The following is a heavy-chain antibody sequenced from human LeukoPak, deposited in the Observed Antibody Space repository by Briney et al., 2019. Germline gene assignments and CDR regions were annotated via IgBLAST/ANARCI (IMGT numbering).Heavy chain of an antibody. J-gene: IGHJ6*02. CDR2: INWNGGST. CDR3: ARHDYGDPNYYYYYGMDV. D-gene: IGHD4-17*01. CDR1: GFTFDDYG. V-gene: IGHV3-20*01. Sequence: SGGSLRLSCAASGFTFDDYGMSWVRQAPGKGLEWVSGINWNGGSTGYADSVKGRFTISRDNAKNSLYLQMNSLRAEDTALYHCARHDYGDPNYYYYYGMDVWGQGTTVTVSS.